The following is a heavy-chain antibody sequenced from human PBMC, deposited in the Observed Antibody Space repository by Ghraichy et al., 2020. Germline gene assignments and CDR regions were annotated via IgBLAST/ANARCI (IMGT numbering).Heavy chain of an antibody. CDR2: ISSSSSYI. V-gene: IGHV3-21*01. D-gene: IGHD3-22*01. CDR1: GFTFSTYS. Sequence: LTCAASGFTFSTYSMNWVRQAPGKGLEWVSSISSSSSYIYYADSVKGRFTISRDNAKNSLYLQMNSLRAEDTAVYYCARDRLSNYDSTGYPLYFYYYGMDVWGQGTTVTVSS. J-gene: IGHJ6*02. CDR3: ARDRLSNYDSTGYPLYFYYYGMDV.